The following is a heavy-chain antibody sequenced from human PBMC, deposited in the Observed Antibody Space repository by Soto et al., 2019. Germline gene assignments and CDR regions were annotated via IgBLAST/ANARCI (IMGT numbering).Heavy chain of an antibody. J-gene: IGHJ4*02. Sequence: GGSLRLSCTTSGFTFISYAMSWVRQAPGKGLEWVSSIRDSGGNTFYADSVKGRFTISRDNSKNTLYLQMNSLRAEDTAVYYCAKDQEDLSSSWPADYWGQGTLVTVSS. V-gene: IGHV3-23*01. D-gene: IGHD6-13*01. CDR3: AKDQEDLSSSWPADY. CDR1: GFTFISYA. CDR2: IRDSGGNT.